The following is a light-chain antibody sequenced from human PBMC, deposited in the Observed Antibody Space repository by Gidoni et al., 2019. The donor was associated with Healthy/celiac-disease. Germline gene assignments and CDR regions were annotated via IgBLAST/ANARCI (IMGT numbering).Light chain of an antibody. J-gene: IGKJ1*01. CDR1: QSVSSSY. V-gene: IGKV3-20*01. Sequence: EIVLTQSPGTLSLSQGESATLSCSASQSVSSSYLAWYQQKPGQAPRLLIYGASSRATGIPDRFSGSGSGTDFTLTISRLEPEDVAVYYCQQYGSSQTFGQGTKLEIK. CDR2: GAS. CDR3: QQYGSSQT.